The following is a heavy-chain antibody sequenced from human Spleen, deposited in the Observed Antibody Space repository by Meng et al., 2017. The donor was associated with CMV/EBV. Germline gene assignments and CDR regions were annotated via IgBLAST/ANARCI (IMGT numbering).Heavy chain of an antibody. CDR2: ISSSGTTE. Sequence: GESLKISCAASGFTFSSYEMNWVRQAPGKGLEWVSYISSSGTTEHYADSVKGRFTISRDNAKNSLYLQMNSLRAEDTAVYYCARDRAYYDFWSDPKGDYWGQGALVTVSS. V-gene: IGHV3-48*03. CDR3: ARDRAYYDFWSDPKGDY. J-gene: IGHJ4*02. CDR1: GFTFSSYE. D-gene: IGHD3-3*01.